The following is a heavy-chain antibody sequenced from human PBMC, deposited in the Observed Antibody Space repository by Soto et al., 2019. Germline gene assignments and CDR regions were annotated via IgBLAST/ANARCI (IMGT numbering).Heavy chain of an antibody. Sequence: QVQLVESGGGVVQPGRSLRLSCAASGFTFSSYGMHWVRQAPGKGLVWVAVIWYDGSNKYYADSVKGRFTIARDNSKNTLYLQMNSLRAEDTAVYYCARDMEDCSSTSCYIRGFDYWGQGTLVTVSS. J-gene: IGHJ4*02. CDR2: IWYDGSNK. CDR1: GFTFSSYG. CDR3: ARDMEDCSSTSCYIRGFDY. D-gene: IGHD2-2*02. V-gene: IGHV3-33*01.